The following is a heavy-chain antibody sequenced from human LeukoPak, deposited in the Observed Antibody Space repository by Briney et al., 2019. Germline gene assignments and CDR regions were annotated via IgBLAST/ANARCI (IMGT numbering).Heavy chain of an antibody. V-gene: IGHV4-39*01. CDR3: ARHRYYYRSGSYYGAPYYMDV. CDR1: GFTFSNYN. J-gene: IGHJ6*03. D-gene: IGHD3-10*01. CDR2: IYYSGST. Sequence: GSLRLSCAASGFTFSNYNMNWVRQAPGKGLEWIGSIYYSGSTYYNPSLKSQVTISVDTSKNQFSLKLSSVTAADTAVYYCARHRYYYRSGSYYGAPYYMDVWGKGTTVTISS.